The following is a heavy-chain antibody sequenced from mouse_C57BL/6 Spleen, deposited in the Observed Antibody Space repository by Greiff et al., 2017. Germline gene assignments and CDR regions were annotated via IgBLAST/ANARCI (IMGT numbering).Heavy chain of an antibody. CDR3: ARSYYGPHFDD. CDR2: IYPGDGDT. V-gene: IGHV1-82*01. J-gene: IGHJ2*01. CDR1: GYAFSSSW. Sequence: QVTLKECGPELVKPGASVKISCKASGYAFSSSWMNWVKQRPGKGLEWIGRIYPGDGDTNYNGKFKGKDTLTVDKSSSTAYMQLSSLTSEASAVYFCARSYYGPHFDDWGQGTTLTVSS. D-gene: IGHD1-1*01.